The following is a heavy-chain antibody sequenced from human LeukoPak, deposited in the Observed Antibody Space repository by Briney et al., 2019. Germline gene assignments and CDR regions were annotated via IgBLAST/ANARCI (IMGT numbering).Heavy chain of an antibody. CDR2: IRYDGSSK. D-gene: IGHD3-3*01. Sequence: PGGSLRLSCAASGFSFSLFGMDWVRQAPGKGLEWVAFIRYDGSSKHYADSVKGRFTISRDNSKNTLYLQMNSLRPEDTALYYCAKDRSEFWSGYYDAFDMWGQGTMVTVYS. CDR3: AKDRSEFWSGYYDAFDM. V-gene: IGHV3-30*02. J-gene: IGHJ3*02. CDR1: GFSFSLFG.